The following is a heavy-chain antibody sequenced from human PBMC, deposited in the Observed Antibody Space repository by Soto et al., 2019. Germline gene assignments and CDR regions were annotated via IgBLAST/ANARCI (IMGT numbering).Heavy chain of an antibody. V-gene: IGHV1-3*01. CDR2: INAGNGNT. Sequence: GASVKVSCKASGYTFTSYAMHWVRQAPGQRLEWMGWINAGNGNTKYSQKFQGRVTITRDTSASTAYMELSSLRSEDTAVYYCARGGWGYCSGGSCYSDSEPFDPWGQGILVTVSS. CDR3: ARGGWGYCSGGSCYSDSEPFDP. J-gene: IGHJ5*02. D-gene: IGHD2-15*01. CDR1: GYTFTSYA.